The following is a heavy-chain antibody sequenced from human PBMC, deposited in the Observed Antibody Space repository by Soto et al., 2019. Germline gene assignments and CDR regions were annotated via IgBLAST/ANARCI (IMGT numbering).Heavy chain of an antibody. CDR2: INHSGST. CDR1: GGSISSSNW. Sequence: SVTLSLTCAVSGGSISSSNWWSWVPQPPGKGLEWIGEINHSGSTNYNPSLKSRVTISVDTSKNQFSLKLSSVTAADTAVFYCARGRIAAAGTSWFDPWAQGTLVTVSS. V-gene: IGHV4-4*02. CDR3: ARGRIAAAGTSWFDP. J-gene: IGHJ5*02. D-gene: IGHD6-13*01.